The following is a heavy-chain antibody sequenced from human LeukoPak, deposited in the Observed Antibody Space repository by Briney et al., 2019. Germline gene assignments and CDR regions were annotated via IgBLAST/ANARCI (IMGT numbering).Heavy chain of an antibody. V-gene: IGHV1-69*13. CDR1: GGTFSSYA. Sequence: GASVKVSCTASGGTFSSYAISWVRQAPGQGLEWMGGIIPIFGTANYAQKFQGRVTITADESTSTAYMELSSLRSEDTAVYYCARGTAMAISNWFDPWGQGTLVTVSS. J-gene: IGHJ5*02. D-gene: IGHD5-18*01. CDR2: IIPIFGTA. CDR3: ARGTAMAISNWFDP.